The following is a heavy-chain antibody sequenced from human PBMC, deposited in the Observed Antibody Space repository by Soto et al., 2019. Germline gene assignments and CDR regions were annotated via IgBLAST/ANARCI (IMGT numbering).Heavy chain of an antibody. CDR1: GFTFSSYA. CDR2: ISGSGGST. D-gene: IGHD2-15*01. V-gene: IGHV3-23*01. J-gene: IGHJ6*02. CDR3: AKDRGSVYGMDV. Sequence: EVQLLESGGGLVQPGGSLRLSCAASGFTFSSYAMSWVRQAPGKGLEWASAISGSGGSTYYADSVKGRFTISRDKSKNTLYLQMNSLRAEDTAVYYCAKDRGSVYGMDVWGQGTTVTVSS.